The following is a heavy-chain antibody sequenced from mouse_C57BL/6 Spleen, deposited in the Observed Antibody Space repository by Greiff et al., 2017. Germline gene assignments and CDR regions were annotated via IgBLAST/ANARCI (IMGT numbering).Heavy chain of an antibody. Sequence: EVQLQQSGPELVKPGASVKISCKASGYTFTDYYMNWVKQSHGKSLEWIGDINPNNGGTSYNQKFKGKATLTVDKSSSTAYMELRSLTSEDSAGYYCARNRLPYAMDYWGQGTSVTVSS. CDR2: INPNNGGT. CDR1: GYTFTDYY. J-gene: IGHJ4*01. CDR3: ARNRLPYAMDY. V-gene: IGHV1-26*01.